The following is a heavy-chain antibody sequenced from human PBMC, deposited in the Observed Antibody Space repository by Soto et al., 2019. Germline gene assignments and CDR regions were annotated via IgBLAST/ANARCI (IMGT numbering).Heavy chain of an antibody. CDR1: GGTFSSYA. J-gene: IGHJ5*02. CDR2: IIPIFGTA. D-gene: IGHD6-13*01. Sequence: QVQLVQSGAEVKKPGSSVKVSCKASGGTFSSYAISWVRQAPGQGLEWMGGIIPIFGTANYAQKFQGRVTIIAEESPSTAYMELSSLRAEDTAVYYYARDRAYMVSRRIEGDGTGSYGPWGQGTLVTVSS. V-gene: IGHV1-69*01. CDR3: ARDRAYMVSRRIEGDGTGSYGP.